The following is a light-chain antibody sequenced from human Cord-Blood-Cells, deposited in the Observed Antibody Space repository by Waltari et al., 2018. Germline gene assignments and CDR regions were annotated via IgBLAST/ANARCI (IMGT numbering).Light chain of an antibody. V-gene: IGLV1-44*01. CDR1: RSHIGSIT. Sequence: QSVLTQPPSASGPPGQSVTTSCSGSRSHIGSITVNWYQQLPGTAPKLLIYSNNQRPSGVPDRFSGSKSGTSASLAISGLQSEDEADYYCAAWDDSLNGWVFGGGTKLTVL. CDR3: AAWDDSLNGWV. CDR2: SNN. J-gene: IGLJ3*02.